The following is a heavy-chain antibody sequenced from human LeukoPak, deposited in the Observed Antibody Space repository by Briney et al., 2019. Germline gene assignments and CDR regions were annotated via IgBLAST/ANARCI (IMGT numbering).Heavy chain of an antibody. V-gene: IGHV3-9*01. CDR1: GFTFDDYA. CDR2: ISWNSGSI. J-gene: IGHJ5*02. D-gene: IGHD1-26*01. Sequence: GRSLRLSCAASGFTFDDYAMHWVRQAPGKGLEWVSGISWNSGSIGYADSVKGRFTISRDNAKNSLYLQMNSLRAEDTALYYCAKGYSGSYRNWFDPWGQGTLVTVS. CDR3: AKGYSGSYRNWFDP.